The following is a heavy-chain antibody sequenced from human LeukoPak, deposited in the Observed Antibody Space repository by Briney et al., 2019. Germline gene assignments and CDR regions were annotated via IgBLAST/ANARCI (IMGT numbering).Heavy chain of an antibody. CDR3: ARDGTGLDY. CDR1: GFTFSGYT. D-gene: IGHD1-26*01. J-gene: IGHJ4*02. CDR2: ISSSSTI. Sequence: GGSLRLSCAASGFTFSGYTMNWVRQAPGKGLEWVSYISSSSTIYYADSVKGRFTISRDNAKNSLYLQMNSLRDEDTAVYYCARDGTGLDYWGQGTLVTVSS. V-gene: IGHV3-48*02.